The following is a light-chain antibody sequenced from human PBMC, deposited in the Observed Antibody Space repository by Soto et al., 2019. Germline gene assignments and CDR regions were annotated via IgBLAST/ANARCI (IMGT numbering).Light chain of an antibody. Sequence: QSALTQPASGSPGQSLTISCTGTRSDIGAYNFVSWYQQHPGKAPKLMLYDVNIRPSGVSNRFSGSKSGNTASLTISGLQAEDEADYYCTSWTTSTTMIFGGGTKLTVL. V-gene: IGLV2-14*03. CDR2: DVN. CDR1: RSDIGAYNF. CDR3: TSWTTSTTMI. J-gene: IGLJ2*01.